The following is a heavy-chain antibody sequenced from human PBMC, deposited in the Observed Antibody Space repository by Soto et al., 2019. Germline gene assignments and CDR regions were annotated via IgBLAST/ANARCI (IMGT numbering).Heavy chain of an antibody. V-gene: IGHV3-23*01. CDR2: LTGSSGVT. CDR1: GFTFSSFA. CDR3: AKGGATYGLLTHDY. D-gene: IGHD3-9*01. J-gene: IGHJ4*02. Sequence: GGSLRLSCVVSGFTFSSFAMSWVRQAPGKGLEWVSTLTGSSGVTYYADSVKGRFAISRDNSRNTLSLQMNSLTAEDTAVYYCAKGGATYGLLTHDYWGQGTRVTVSS.